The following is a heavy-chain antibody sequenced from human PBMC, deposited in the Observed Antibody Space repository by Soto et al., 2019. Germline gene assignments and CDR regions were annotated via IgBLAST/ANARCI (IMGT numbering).Heavy chain of an antibody. V-gene: IGHV1-69*13. CDR1: GGTFSSYA. J-gene: IGHJ5*02. CDR2: IIPIFGTA. Sequence: SVKVSCKASGGTFSSYAISWVRQAPGQGLEWMGGIIPIFGTANYAQKFQGRVTITADESTSTAYMELSSLRSEDTAVYYCARDLVDSGYVSWFDPWGQGTLVTVSS. CDR3: ARDLVDSGYVSWFDP. D-gene: IGHD5-12*01.